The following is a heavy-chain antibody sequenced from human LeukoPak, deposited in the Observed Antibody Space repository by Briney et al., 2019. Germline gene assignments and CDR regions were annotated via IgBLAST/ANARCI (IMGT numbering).Heavy chain of an antibody. D-gene: IGHD3-22*01. V-gene: IGHV1-18*01. CDR1: GYTFTSYG. J-gene: IGHJ5*02. CDR2: ISAYNDNT. CDR3: ARDSFPNYYDSSGYYRGNWFDP. Sequence: ASVKVSCKASGYTFTSYGISWVRQAPGQGLEWMGWISAYNDNTNYAQKLQGRVTMTTDTSTSTAYMELRSLRSDDTAVYYCARDSFPNYYDSSGYYRGNWFDPWGQGTLVTVSS.